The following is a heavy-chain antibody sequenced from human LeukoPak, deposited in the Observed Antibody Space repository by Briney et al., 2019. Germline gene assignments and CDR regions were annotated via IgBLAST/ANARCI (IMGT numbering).Heavy chain of an antibody. J-gene: IGHJ4*02. CDR3: ARGRLHSSGSRGMDY. D-gene: IGHD6-19*01. CDR2: INHSGST. Sequence: SETLSLTCAVYGGSFSVYYWSWIRQPPGKGLEWIGEINHSGSTNYNPSLKSRVTISVDTSKNQFSLKLSSVTAADTAVYYCARGRLHSSGSRGMDYWGQGTLVTVSS. V-gene: IGHV4-34*01. CDR1: GGSFSVYY.